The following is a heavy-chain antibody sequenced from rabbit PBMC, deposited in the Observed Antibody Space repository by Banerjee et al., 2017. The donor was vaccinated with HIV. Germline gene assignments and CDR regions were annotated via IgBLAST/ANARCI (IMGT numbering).Heavy chain of an antibody. J-gene: IGHJ4*01. CDR1: GFSFSSSYW. D-gene: IGHD7-1*01. CDR2: IYGGSNGRT. CDR3: ARDPFYAGYGTATINL. Sequence: QEQLEESGGDLVKPEGSLTLTCTASGFSFSSSYWICWVRQAPGKGLEWIACIYGGSNGRTLYANWAKGRFTISQTSSTTVTLQMTSLTAADSATYFCARDPFYAGYGTATINLWGPGTLVTVS. V-gene: IGHV1S45*01.